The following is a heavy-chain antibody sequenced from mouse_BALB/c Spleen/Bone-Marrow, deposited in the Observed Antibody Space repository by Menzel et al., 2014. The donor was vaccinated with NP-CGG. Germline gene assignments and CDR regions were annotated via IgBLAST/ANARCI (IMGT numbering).Heavy chain of an antibody. Sequence: QVQLQQSGAELVKPGASVKLSCRASGYTFNNYWMHWVKQRPGQGLEWIGEINPTNGRSNYNEKFKWKATLTVDKSSSAAYMQLSSLTSEDSAVYYCARRGEYYGAMDYWGQGTSATVSS. V-gene: IGHV1S81*02. CDR3: ARRGEYYGAMDY. CDR1: GYTFNNYW. D-gene: IGHD1-1*01. J-gene: IGHJ4*01. CDR2: INPTNGRS.